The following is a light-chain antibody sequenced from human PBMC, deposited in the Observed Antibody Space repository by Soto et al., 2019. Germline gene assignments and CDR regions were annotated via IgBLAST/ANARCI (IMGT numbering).Light chain of an antibody. V-gene: IGLV1-51*02. CDR2: END. J-gene: IGLJ3*02. CDR3: ETWDMSLNAVV. CDR1: SSNIGDKY. Sequence: QAVVTQPPSVSAAPGQKVTISCSGSSSNIGDKYVSWYQQVPGTAPKLLIYENDKRPSEIPDRFSGSKSGTSATLAITGLQTGDEADYYCETWDMSLNAVVFGGGTKVTVL.